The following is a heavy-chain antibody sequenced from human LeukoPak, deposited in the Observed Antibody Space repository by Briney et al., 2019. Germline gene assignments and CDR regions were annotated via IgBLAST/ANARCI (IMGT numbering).Heavy chain of an antibody. CDR2: ISSSGSTI. J-gene: IGHJ4*02. Sequence: GGSLRLSCAASGFTFSSYSMNWVRQAPGKGLEWVSYISSSGSTIYYADSVKGRFTISRDNAKNSLYLQMNSLRAEDTAVYYCARDYDGSSGWYVFDYWGQGTLVTVSS. D-gene: IGHD6-19*01. V-gene: IGHV3-48*04. CDR3: ARDYDGSSGWYVFDY. CDR1: GFTFSSYS.